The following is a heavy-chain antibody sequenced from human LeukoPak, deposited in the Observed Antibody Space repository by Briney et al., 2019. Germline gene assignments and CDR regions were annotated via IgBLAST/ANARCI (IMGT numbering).Heavy chain of an antibody. V-gene: IGHV1-18*01. CDR3: ARIADDYGDYKTWYFDY. CDR1: GYTFTSYG. Sequence: ASVKVSCKASGYTFTSYGISWVRQAPGQGLEWMGWISAYNGNTNYAQKLQGRVTMTTDTSTSTAYMELRSLRSDDTAVYYCARIADDYGDYKTWYFDYWGQGTLVTVSS. D-gene: IGHD4-17*01. CDR2: ISAYNGNT. J-gene: IGHJ4*02.